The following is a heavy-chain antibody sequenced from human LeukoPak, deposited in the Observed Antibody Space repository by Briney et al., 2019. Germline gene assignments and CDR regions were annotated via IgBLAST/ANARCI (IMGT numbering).Heavy chain of an antibody. D-gene: IGHD6-13*01. CDR2: ITSGGTYM. V-gene: IGHV3-21*01. Sequence: GGSLRLSCAASGLSFTSYSMTWVRQAPGKGLEWVSSITSGGTYMYYADSLKGRFTISRDNAKNSLYLQMNSLRVEDTVVYYCARGFGSTWATEYWGQGTLVTVSS. CDR1: GLSFTSYS. J-gene: IGHJ4*02. CDR3: ARGFGSTWATEY.